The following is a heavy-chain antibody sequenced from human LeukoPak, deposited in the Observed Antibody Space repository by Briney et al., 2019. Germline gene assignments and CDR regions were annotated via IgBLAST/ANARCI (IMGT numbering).Heavy chain of an antibody. V-gene: IGHV1-46*01. CDR2: INPSSGRT. CDR1: GYTFTSYY. Sequence: ASVKVSCKSSGYTFTSYYMNWVRQAPGQGLEWMGIINPSSGRTTYAQKFQGRVTMTRDTSTSTVYMELTILRSEDTAVFYCARGGLPARSWFDPWGQGTLVTVSS. CDR3: ARGGLPARSWFDP. D-gene: IGHD3/OR15-3a*01. J-gene: IGHJ5*02.